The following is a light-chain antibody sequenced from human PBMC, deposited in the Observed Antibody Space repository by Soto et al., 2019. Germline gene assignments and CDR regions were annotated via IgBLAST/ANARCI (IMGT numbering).Light chain of an antibody. J-gene: IGKJ1*01. V-gene: IGKV1-39*01. Sequence: DILLTQSPSSLYASVGDRVTLTCRASQIIGTYLNWYQQKPGKAPKLLIHAVSSLHSGVPSRFSGSGSGTDFSLTISSLEPEDCATYYCQESYSTPSWTFGQGTKV. CDR2: AVS. CDR3: QESYSTPSWT. CDR1: QIIGTY.